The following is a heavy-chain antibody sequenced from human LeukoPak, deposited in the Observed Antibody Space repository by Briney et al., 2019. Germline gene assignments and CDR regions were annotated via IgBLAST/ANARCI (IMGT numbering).Heavy chain of an antibody. CDR1: GFTLSNYG. Sequence: GGSLRLSCTASGFTLSNYGMYGVRQAPDKGLEWVEVIWYDGNNKYYADSVKGRFTISRDNSKNTLYLQMNSLRAEDTAVYYCARSYCSGGSCYSFDYWGQGTLVTVSS. CDR3: ARSYCSGGSCYSFDY. CDR2: IWYDGNNK. D-gene: IGHD2-15*01. J-gene: IGHJ4*02. V-gene: IGHV3-33*01.